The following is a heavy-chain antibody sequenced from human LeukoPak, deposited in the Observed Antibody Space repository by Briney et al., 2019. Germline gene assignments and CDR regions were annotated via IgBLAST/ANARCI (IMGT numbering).Heavy chain of an antibody. CDR3: AKDAPVNIVVVPAANS. Sequence: GGSLRLSCAASGFTFSSFAMSWVRQAPGKGLEWVSAISGSGGSTYYADSVKGRFTISRDNSKNTLYLQMNSLRAEDTAVYYCAKDAPVNIVVVPAANSWGQGTLVTVSS. V-gene: IGHV3-23*01. D-gene: IGHD2-2*01. CDR2: ISGSGGST. CDR1: GFTFSSFA. J-gene: IGHJ4*02.